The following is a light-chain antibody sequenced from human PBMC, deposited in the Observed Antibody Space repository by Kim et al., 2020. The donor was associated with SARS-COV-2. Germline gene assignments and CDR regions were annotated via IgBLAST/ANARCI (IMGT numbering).Light chain of an antibody. CDR1: QSVSSSY. J-gene: IGKJ1*01. CDR3: QQYAGSPWT. CDR2: GAS. Sequence: PGERVTLSCRASQSVSSSYLAWFQQKPGQAPRLLIYGASSRATGIPDRFSGSGSGTDFTLTISRLEPEDFAVYYCQQYAGSPWTFGQGTKV. V-gene: IGKV3-20*01.